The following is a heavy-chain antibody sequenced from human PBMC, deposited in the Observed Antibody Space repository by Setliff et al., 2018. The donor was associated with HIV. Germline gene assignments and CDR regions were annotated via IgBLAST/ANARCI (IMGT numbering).Heavy chain of an antibody. CDR1: GGSVGSGSYY. Sequence: SETLSLTCSVSGGSVGSGSYYWSWIRQSPGKGLEWLGYIYYSGSTTYNPSLRSRVTMSVDTSKNQFSLKLSSVTAADTAVYYCAKVFAFGVDGFDIWGQGTMVTVSS. D-gene: IGHD3-10*01. J-gene: IGHJ3*02. CDR2: IYYSGST. CDR3: AKVFAFGVDGFDI. V-gene: IGHV4-61*01.